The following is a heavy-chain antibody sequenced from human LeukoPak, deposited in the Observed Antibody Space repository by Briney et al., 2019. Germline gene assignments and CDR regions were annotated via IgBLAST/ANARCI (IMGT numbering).Heavy chain of an antibody. CDR1: GYTLTELS. CDR3: ARSHNPYCSGGSCYWFDP. CDR2: FDPEDGET. Sequence: GASVKVSCKVSGYTLTELSMHWVRQAPGKGLEWMGGFDPEDGETIYAQKFQGRVTMTEDTSTDTAYMELSSLRSEDTAVYYCARSHNPYCSGGSCYWFDPWGQGTLVTVSS. J-gene: IGHJ5*02. D-gene: IGHD2-15*01. V-gene: IGHV1-24*01.